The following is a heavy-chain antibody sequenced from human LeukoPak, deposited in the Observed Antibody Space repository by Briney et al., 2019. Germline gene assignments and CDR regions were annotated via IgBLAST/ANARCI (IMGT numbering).Heavy chain of an antibody. CDR2: IYSGGST. CDR3: ASTMVREPTDYYYMDV. J-gene: IGHJ6*03. CDR1: GFTVSSNY. Sequence: PGGSLRLSCAASGFTVSSNYMSWVRQAPGKGLEWVSVIYSGGSTYYADSVKGRFTISRDNSKNTLYLQMNSLRAEDTAVYYCASTMVREPTDYYYMDVWGKGTTVTISS. D-gene: IGHD3-10*01. V-gene: IGHV3-53*01.